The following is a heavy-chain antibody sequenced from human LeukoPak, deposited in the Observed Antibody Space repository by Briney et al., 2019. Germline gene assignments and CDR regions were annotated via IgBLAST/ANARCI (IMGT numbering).Heavy chain of an antibody. Sequence: PSETLSLTCSVSGGSIGRSSYYWGWTRQPPGKGLEWIGSIYSGGTYYNPSLKSRVTISVDTSRNQFSLKLGSVTAADTALYYCARHGSIATGAFTYWGQGTLVNLSS. V-gene: IGHV4-39*01. D-gene: IGHD6-13*01. CDR1: GGSIGRSSYY. CDR3: ARHGSIATGAFTY. J-gene: IGHJ4*02. CDR2: IYSGGT.